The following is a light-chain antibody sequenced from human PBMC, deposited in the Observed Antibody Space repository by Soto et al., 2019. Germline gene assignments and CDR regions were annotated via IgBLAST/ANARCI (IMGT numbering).Light chain of an antibody. CDR3: QQSYGTPLT. Sequence: DMQMTQSPSSLSASVGDRVTITCRASQSISNYLNWYQHKPGKVPKLLIYAASSLQSGVPTRVSGSGSGTDFTRTINSLLPEDFATYYWQQSYGTPLTFGGGTKIELK. CDR2: AAS. V-gene: IGKV1-39*01. CDR1: QSISNY. J-gene: IGKJ4*01.